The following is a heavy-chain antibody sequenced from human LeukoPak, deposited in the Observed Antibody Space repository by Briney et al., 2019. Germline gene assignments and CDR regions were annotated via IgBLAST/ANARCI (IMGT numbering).Heavy chain of an antibody. Sequence: GGSLRLSCVASGFPFSSYWMTWVRQAPGKGLEWVANIKQDGSKKSYVDSVKGRFTISRDNSKNTLYLQMNSLRAEDTAVYYCARDGRYCSSTSCYFEDYYYGMDVWGQGTTVTVSS. CDR1: GFPFSSYW. J-gene: IGHJ6*02. D-gene: IGHD2-2*01. CDR3: ARDGRYCSSTSCYFEDYYYGMDV. CDR2: IKQDGSKK. V-gene: IGHV3-7*01.